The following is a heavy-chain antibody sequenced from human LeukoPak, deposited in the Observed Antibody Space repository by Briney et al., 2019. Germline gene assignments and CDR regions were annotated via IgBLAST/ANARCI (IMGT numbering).Heavy chain of an antibody. CDR1: GYSFTGYY. V-gene: IGHV1-2*02. Sequence: ASVKVSCKASGYSFTGYYIHWVRQAPGQGLAWMGWINPYSGDTTYAQKFQGRLTLTRDTSISTAYMEVSRLKSDDTAVYYCARGAIVVVVAATPYYYYMDVWGKGTTVTVSS. J-gene: IGHJ6*03. D-gene: IGHD2-15*01. CDR2: INPYSGDT. CDR3: ARGAIVVVVAATPYYYYMDV.